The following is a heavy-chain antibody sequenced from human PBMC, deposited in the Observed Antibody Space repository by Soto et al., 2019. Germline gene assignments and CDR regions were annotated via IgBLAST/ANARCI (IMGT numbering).Heavy chain of an antibody. J-gene: IGHJ6*02. CDR2: IRRKANSYTT. V-gene: IGHV3-72*01. Sequence: EVQLVESGGGLVQPGGSLRLSCAASGLIFSDYHMDWVRQAPGKGLEWFGRIRRKANSYTTEYAASVKGRFTISRDDSKNSLYLQMNGLKSEDTAVYYCAMLGGWSGGSSGMDVWGQGTTVTVSS. CDR3: AMLGGWSGGSSGMDV. CDR1: GLIFSDYH. D-gene: IGHD6-19*01.